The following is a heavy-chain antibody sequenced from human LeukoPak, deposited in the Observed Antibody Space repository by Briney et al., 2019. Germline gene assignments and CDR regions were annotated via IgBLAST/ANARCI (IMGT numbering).Heavy chain of an antibody. J-gene: IGHJ4*02. CDR2: ISYSSSTI. D-gene: IGHD4-17*01. Sequence: PGGSLRLSCAASGFTFSSYSMNWARQAPGKGLEWVSYISYSSSTIYYADSVKGRFTISRDNAKNSLYLQMDSLRAEDTAVYYCARDRYGDFDYWGQGTLVTVSS. CDR3: ARDRYGDFDY. CDR1: GFTFSSYS. V-gene: IGHV3-48*01.